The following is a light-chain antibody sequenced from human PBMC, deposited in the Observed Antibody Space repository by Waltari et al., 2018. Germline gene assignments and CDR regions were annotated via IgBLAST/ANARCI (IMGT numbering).Light chain of an antibody. Sequence: IQMTQSPSALSASVGDRVTISCRASQNIYSNLAWYQQKPGKAPKLLIYAASSLQSGILSRFSGSGSGRDFTLTISSLQPEDPAAYYCQHYYDNPFTFGPGTKLDIE. CDR2: AAS. CDR3: QHYYDNPFT. V-gene: IGKV1-6*01. J-gene: IGKJ3*01. CDR1: QNIYSN.